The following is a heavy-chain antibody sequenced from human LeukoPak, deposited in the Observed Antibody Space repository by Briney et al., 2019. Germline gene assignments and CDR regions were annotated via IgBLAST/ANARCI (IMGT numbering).Heavy chain of an antibody. CDR3: ARDWHRLLRYFDWFTSYMDV. CDR2: ISSSGSTI. J-gene: IGHJ6*03. Sequence: PGGSLRLSCAASGFTFSSYEMNWVRQAPGKGLEWVSYISSSGSTIYYADSVKGRFTISRDNAKNSLYLQMNSLRAEDTAVYYCARDWHRLLRYFDWFTSYMDVWGKGTTVTVSS. CDR1: GFTFSSYE. V-gene: IGHV3-48*03. D-gene: IGHD3-9*01.